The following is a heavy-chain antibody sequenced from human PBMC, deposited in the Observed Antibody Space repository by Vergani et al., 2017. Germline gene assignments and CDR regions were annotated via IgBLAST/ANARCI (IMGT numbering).Heavy chain of an antibody. Sequence: QVQLVQSGAEVKKPGASVKVSCKASGYTFTGYYIHWVRQAPGQGPEWMGWINPKTGGTNYAQKFQGRVTMTRDTSISTAYMELSRLRSDDTAVYYCASSPYSSSWYGYYYYYMDVWGKGTTVTVSS. J-gene: IGHJ6*03. CDR2: INPKTGGT. D-gene: IGHD6-13*01. CDR1: GYTFTGYY. CDR3: ASSPYSSSWYGYYYYYMDV. V-gene: IGHV1-2*02.